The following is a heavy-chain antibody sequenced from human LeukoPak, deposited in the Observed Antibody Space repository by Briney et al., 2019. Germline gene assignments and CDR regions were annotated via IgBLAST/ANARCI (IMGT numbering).Heavy chain of an antibody. CDR3: AIEVEPISAMDKRDWYFDL. J-gene: IGHJ2*01. V-gene: IGHV4-59*01. CDR1: GGSISSYY. D-gene: IGHD5-18*01. CDR2: IYYSGST. Sequence: SETLSLTCTVSGGSISSYYWSWIRQPPGKGLEWIGYIYYSGSTNYNPSLKSRVTISVDTSKNQFSLKLSSVTAADTAVYYCAIEVEPISAMDKRDWYFDLWGRGTLVTVSS.